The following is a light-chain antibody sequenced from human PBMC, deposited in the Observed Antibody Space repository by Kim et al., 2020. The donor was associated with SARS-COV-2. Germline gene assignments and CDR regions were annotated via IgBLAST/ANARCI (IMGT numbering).Light chain of an antibody. CDR1: SSDVGRYNH. V-gene: IGLV2-8*01. Sequence: QSALTQPPSASGSPGQSVTISCTGTSSDVGRYNHVSWYQQHPGKAPKLMIYEDTKRPSGVPDRFSGSKSGNTASLTVSGLQAEDEADYYCNSYAANNNWVFGGGTQLTVL. J-gene: IGLJ3*02. CDR2: EDT. CDR3: NSYAANNNWV.